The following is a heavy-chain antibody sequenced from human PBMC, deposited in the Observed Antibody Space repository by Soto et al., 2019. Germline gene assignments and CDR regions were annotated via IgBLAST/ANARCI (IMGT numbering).Heavy chain of an antibody. D-gene: IGHD2-2*01. CDR1: GFTFSSYG. J-gene: IGHJ4*02. Sequence: GGSLRLSCAASGFTFSSYGMHWVRQAPGKGLEWVAVIWYDGSNKYYAESVKGRFTISRDNSKNTLYLQMNSLRAEDKAVYYISRESPYPSYCSSTSCYGDYFDYWGQGTLVTVSS. CDR2: IWYDGSNK. V-gene: IGHV3-33*01. CDR3: SRESPYPSYCSSTSCYGDYFDY.